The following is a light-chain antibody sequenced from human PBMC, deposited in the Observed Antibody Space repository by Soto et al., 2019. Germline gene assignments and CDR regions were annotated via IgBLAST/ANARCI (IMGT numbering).Light chain of an antibody. Sequence: SYELTQPPSVSVAPGKTASITCGGNNIGSKTVHWYQQKPGQAPVLVIYYDSDRPSGIPERFSGSNSGNTATLTISRVEAGDEADYYGQVWDSSSDHRGVFGTGTKLTVL. J-gene: IGLJ1*01. CDR2: YDS. CDR3: QVWDSSSDHRGV. CDR1: NIGSKT. V-gene: IGLV3-21*04.